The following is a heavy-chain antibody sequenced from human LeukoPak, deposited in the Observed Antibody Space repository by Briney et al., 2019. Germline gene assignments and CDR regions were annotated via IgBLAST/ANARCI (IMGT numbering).Heavy chain of an antibody. V-gene: IGHV3-66*01. Sequence: GGSLRLSCAASGFTVSSNYMSWVRQAPGKGLEWVSVIYSGGSAYYADSVKGRFTISRDNSKNTLYLQMNSLRAEDTAVYYCARATYSSSWYGGFDPWGQGTLVTVSS. J-gene: IGHJ5*02. D-gene: IGHD6-13*01. CDR1: GFTVSSNY. CDR2: IYSGGSA. CDR3: ARATYSSSWYGGFDP.